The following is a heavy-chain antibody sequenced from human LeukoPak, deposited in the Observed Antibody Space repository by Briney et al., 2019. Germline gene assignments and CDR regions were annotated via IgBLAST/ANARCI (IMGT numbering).Heavy chain of an antibody. J-gene: IGHJ6*03. D-gene: IGHD3-22*01. Sequence: ASVKVSCKASGYTFTSYGISWVRQAPGQGLEWMGWISAYNGNTNYAQKLQGRVTMTRDTSTSTVYMELSSLRSEDTAVYYCAGDSSGYERPAYYYMDVWGKGTTVTVSS. V-gene: IGHV1-18*01. CDR2: ISAYNGNT. CDR3: AGDSSGYERPAYYYMDV. CDR1: GYTFTSYG.